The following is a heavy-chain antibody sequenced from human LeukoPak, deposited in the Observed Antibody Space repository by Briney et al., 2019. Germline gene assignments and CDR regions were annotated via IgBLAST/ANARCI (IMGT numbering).Heavy chain of an antibody. Sequence: GGSLRLSCGASGFTFSSYEMNWVRQAPGKGLEWVSYISSNGNIKYYADSVKGRFTISRDNAKNSLYLQMNSLRAEDTALYYCARVFSDSGFNYWGQGTLVTVSS. D-gene: IGHD6-25*01. CDR2: ISSNGNIK. J-gene: IGHJ4*02. V-gene: IGHV3-48*03. CDR1: GFTFSSYE. CDR3: ARVFSDSGFNY.